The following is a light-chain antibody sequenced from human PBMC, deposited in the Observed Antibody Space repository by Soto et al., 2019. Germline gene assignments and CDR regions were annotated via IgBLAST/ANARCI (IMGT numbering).Light chain of an antibody. CDR1: SGSIGSNS. Sequence: NFMLTQPHSVSESPGKTVTISCTRSSGSIGSNSVQWYQQRPGSAPTTVIYEDDQRPSGVPNRFSGSIDSSSNSASLTISGLQTEDEADYYCQSYDTTPVLFGGGTQLTVL. J-gene: IGLJ7*01. CDR2: EDD. V-gene: IGLV6-57*04. CDR3: QSYDTTPVL.